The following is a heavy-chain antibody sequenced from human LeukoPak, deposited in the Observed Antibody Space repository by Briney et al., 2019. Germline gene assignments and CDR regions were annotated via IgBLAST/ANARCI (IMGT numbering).Heavy chain of an antibody. CDR2: IIPIFGTA. CDR1: GYTFTSYY. CDR3: ARVVLRGYYYDRTYYFDY. D-gene: IGHD3-22*01. Sequence: ASVKVSCKASGYTFTSYYMHWVRQAPGQGLEWMGGIIPIFGTANYAQKFQGRVTITADESTSTAYMELSSLRSEDTAVYYCARVVLRGYYYDRTYYFDYWGQGTLVTVSS. V-gene: IGHV1-69*13. J-gene: IGHJ4*02.